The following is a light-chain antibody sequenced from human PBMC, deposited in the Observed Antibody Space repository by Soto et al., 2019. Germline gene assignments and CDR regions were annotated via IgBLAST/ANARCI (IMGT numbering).Light chain of an antibody. CDR2: GAS. V-gene: IGKV1-39*01. Sequence: DIQMTQSPSSLSASVGDRVTITCRASQDISDYLTWYQQRPGNAPKVLVYGASSVQSGVPSRFRGSGAGTDFTLTITTLQPEDFGTYYCRQSYSNVITFGQGTRLEI. CDR3: RQSYSNVIT. J-gene: IGKJ5*01. CDR1: QDISDY.